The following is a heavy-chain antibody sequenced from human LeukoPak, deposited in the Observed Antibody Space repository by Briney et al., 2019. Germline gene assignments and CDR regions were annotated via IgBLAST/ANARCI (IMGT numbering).Heavy chain of an antibody. J-gene: IGHJ4*02. D-gene: IGHD5-18*01. Sequence: GGSLRLSCEASGFTFGSHAMYWVRQAPGTGREGVAGIFGSGGSPHYADPVKGRFTISRDHSRDTFYLQINSLRAEDTAVYYCGKTTVGYSSGQKPAWPVDYWGQGTLVTVSS. CDR3: GKTTVGYSSGQKPAWPVDY. V-gene: IGHV3-23*01. CDR1: GFTFGSHA. CDR2: IFGSGGSP.